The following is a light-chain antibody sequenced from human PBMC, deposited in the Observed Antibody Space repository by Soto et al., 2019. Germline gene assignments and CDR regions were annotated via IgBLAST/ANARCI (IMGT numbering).Light chain of an antibody. Sequence: DIVVTQSPVSLAVPLGERATINCKSSQSVLYSPDNKNYLAWYQQKPGQPPKIRIYWASTRASGVPDRFNGSGSGRDFTLAISSLQADDVALYYCQQYYSLPLTFGGGTKVENK. CDR3: QQYYSLPLT. V-gene: IGKV4-1*01. J-gene: IGKJ4*01. CDR2: WAS. CDR1: QSVLYSPDNKNY.